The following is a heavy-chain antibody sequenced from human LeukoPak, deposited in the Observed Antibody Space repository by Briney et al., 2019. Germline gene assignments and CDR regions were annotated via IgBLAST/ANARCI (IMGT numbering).Heavy chain of an antibody. CDR3: ARDVGEAGYYDSSP. V-gene: IGHV3-21*01. J-gene: IGHJ5*02. Sequence: GGSLRLSCAASGFTFNTYHMNWVRQAPGKGLEWVSSITSSSSYIYYADSVKGRFTISRDNAKNSLYLQMNSLRAEDTAVYYCARDVGEAGYYDSSPWGQGTLVTVSS. D-gene: IGHD3-22*01. CDR1: GFTFNTYH. CDR2: ITSSSSYI.